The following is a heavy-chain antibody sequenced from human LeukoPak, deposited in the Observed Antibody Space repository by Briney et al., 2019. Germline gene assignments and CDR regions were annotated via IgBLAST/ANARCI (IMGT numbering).Heavy chain of an antibody. V-gene: IGHV3-48*03. CDR2: ISSSGSTI. CDR3: ARVHGSWYPYYFDY. CDR1: GFTFSSYE. Sequence: GGSLRLSCAASGFTFSSYEMNWVRQAPGKGLEWVSYISSSGSTIYYADSVKGRFTISRDNAKDSLYRQMNSLRAEDTAVYYCARVHGSWYPYYFDYWGQGTLVTVSS. J-gene: IGHJ4*02. D-gene: IGHD6-13*01.